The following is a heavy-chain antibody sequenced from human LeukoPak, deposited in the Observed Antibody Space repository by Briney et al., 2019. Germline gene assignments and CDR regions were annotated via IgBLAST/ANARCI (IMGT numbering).Heavy chain of an antibody. Sequence: ASVKVSRKASGYTFTSYYIHWVRQAPGQGLEWMGIINPSGGSTSYAQKFQGRVTMTRDTSTSTVYMELSSLRSDDTAVYYCARDRVGATPDFDYWGQGILVTVSS. J-gene: IGHJ4*02. D-gene: IGHD1-26*01. CDR3: ARDRVGATPDFDY. CDR1: GYTFTSYY. V-gene: IGHV1-46*01. CDR2: INPSGGST.